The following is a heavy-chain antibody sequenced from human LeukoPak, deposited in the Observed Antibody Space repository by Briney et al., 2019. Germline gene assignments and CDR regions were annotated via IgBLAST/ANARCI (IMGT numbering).Heavy chain of an antibody. D-gene: IGHD4-23*01. CDR1: GFTISSNY. Sequence: GGSLRLSCAASGFTISSNYMSWVRQAPGKGLEWVSVIYSAGNTFYADSVKGRFTISRDNSKNTLYLQMNSLRAEDTAVYYCARARGTGGYYFDYWGQGTLVTVSS. CDR3: ARARGTGGYYFDY. V-gene: IGHV3-66*01. CDR2: IYSAGNT. J-gene: IGHJ4*02.